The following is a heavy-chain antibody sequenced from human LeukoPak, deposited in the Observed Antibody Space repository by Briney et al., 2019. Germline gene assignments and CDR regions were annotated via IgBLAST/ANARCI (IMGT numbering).Heavy chain of an antibody. Sequence: ASVKVSCKASGYTFTGYYMHWVRQAPGQGLEWMGWINPNSGGTNYAQKFQGRVTMIRDTSISTAYMELSRLRSDDTAVYYCARRRGYSGSYHEYYYYYMDVWGKGTTVTVSS. D-gene: IGHD1-26*01. CDR3: ARRRGYSGSYHEYYYYYMDV. CDR1: GYTFTGYY. V-gene: IGHV1-2*02. J-gene: IGHJ6*03. CDR2: INPNSGGT.